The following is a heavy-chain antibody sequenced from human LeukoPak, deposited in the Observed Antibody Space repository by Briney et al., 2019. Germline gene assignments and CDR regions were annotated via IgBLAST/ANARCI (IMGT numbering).Heavy chain of an antibody. Sequence: PGGSLRLSCAAAGFTFSSYGMHLVRQARGKGLEWVAVISYDGSNKYYADSVKGRLTISRDNSKNTLYLQMNSLRAEDTAVYYCAKVDVWGSYRHYGMDVWGQGTTVTVSS. D-gene: IGHD3-16*02. V-gene: IGHV3-30*18. CDR3: AKVDVWGSYRHYGMDV. CDR1: GFTFSSYG. CDR2: ISYDGSNK. J-gene: IGHJ6*02.